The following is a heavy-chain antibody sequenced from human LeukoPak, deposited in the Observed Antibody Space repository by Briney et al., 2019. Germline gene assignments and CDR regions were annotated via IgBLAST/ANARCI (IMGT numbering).Heavy chain of an antibody. D-gene: IGHD3-16*02. CDR1: GGTFGSYA. Sequence: ASVKVSCKASGGTFGSYAISWVRQAPGQGLEWMGGIIPIFGTANYAQKFQGRVTITADESTSTAYMELSSLRSEDTAVYYCARGIENDYVWGSYRSPSSSFDYWGQGTLVTVSS. J-gene: IGHJ4*02. CDR3: ARGIENDYVWGSYRSPSSSFDY. CDR2: IIPIFGTA. V-gene: IGHV1-69*13.